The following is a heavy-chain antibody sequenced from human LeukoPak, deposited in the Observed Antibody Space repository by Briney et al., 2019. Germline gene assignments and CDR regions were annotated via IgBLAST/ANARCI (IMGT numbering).Heavy chain of an antibody. Sequence: ASVKVSCKASGYTFTGYYMHWVRQAPGQGLEWMGWINPNSGGTNYAQKFQGRVTMIRDTSISTAYMELSRLRSDDTAVYYCARPRIRGGSSSWFFDYWGQGTLVTVSS. CDR1: GYTFTGYY. V-gene: IGHV1-2*02. J-gene: IGHJ4*02. CDR2: INPNSGGT. CDR3: ARPRIRGGSSSWFFDY. D-gene: IGHD6-13*01.